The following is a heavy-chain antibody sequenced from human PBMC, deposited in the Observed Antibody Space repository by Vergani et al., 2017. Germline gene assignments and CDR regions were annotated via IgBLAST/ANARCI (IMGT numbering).Heavy chain of an antibody. J-gene: IGHJ4*02. V-gene: IGHV3-23*01. D-gene: IGHD1-26*01. CDR3: VKDAGRYESVFDS. CDR2: LTGGGGST. Sequence: EVQLLESGGSLKQPGGSVRLSCAASGFTFSTYAMHWVRQAPGKGLEWVSALTGGGGSTYYADSFKGRFIISRDNSRDTLYLQMNSLRPEDTATYYCVKDAGRYESVFDSWGQGTLVTVSS. CDR1: GFTFSTYA.